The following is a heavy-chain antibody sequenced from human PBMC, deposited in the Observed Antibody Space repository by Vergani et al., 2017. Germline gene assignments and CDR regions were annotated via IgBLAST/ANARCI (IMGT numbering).Heavy chain of an antibody. CDR1: GYSISSGYY. V-gene: IGHV4-38-2*01. D-gene: IGHD2-2*01. Sequence: QVQLQESGPGLVKPSETLSLTCAVSGYSISSGYYWGWIRQPPGKGLEWIGSIYHSGSTYYNPSLKSRVTISVDTSKNQFSLKLSSVTAADTAVYYFARPKLGYCSSTSCYAYGAFDIWGQGTMVTVSS. CDR3: ARPKLGYCSSTSCYAYGAFDI. CDR2: IYHSGST. J-gene: IGHJ3*02.